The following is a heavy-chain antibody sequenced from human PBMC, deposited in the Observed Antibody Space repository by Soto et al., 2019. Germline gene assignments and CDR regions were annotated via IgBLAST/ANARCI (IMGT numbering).Heavy chain of an antibody. CDR2: IYYSGST. Sequence: SETLSLTCTVSGGSISSYYWSWIRQPPGKGLEWIGYIYYSGSTNYNPSLKSRVTISVDTSKNQFSLKLSSVTAADTAVYYCARDRKQLVRGDYYYYMDVWGKGTTVTVSS. V-gene: IGHV4-59*01. D-gene: IGHD6-6*01. J-gene: IGHJ6*03. CDR3: ARDRKQLVRGDYYYYMDV. CDR1: GGSISSYY.